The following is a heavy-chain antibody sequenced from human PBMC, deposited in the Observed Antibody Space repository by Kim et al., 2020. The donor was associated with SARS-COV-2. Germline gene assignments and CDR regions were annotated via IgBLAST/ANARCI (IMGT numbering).Heavy chain of an antibody. CDR2: IYYSGST. Sequence: SETLSLTCTVSGGSISSYYWSWIRQPPGKGLEWIGYIYYSGSTNYNPSLKSRVTISVDTSKNQFSLKLSSVTAADTAVYYCARSSDYDYVWGSYRRFDYWGQGTLVTVSS. CDR1: GGSISSYY. V-gene: IGHV4-59*13. J-gene: IGHJ4*02. CDR3: ARSSDYDYVWGSYRRFDY. D-gene: IGHD3-16*02.